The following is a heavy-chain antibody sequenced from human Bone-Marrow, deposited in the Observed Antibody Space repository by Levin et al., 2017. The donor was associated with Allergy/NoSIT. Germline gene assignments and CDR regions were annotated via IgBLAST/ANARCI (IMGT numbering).Heavy chain of an antibody. CDR2: IRGNGDST. J-gene: IGHJ4*02. Sequence: PGGSLRLSCAASGFIFKTYAMSWVRQAPGKALEWVSGIRGNGDSTFYADSVKGRFTVSRDNAKDTLYLQMSNLRAEDTAIYYCAKDRVVVVGLFDYWGPGSLVTVSS. CDR1: GFIFKTYA. V-gene: IGHV3-23*01. D-gene: IGHD2-15*01. CDR3: AKDRVVVVGLFDY.